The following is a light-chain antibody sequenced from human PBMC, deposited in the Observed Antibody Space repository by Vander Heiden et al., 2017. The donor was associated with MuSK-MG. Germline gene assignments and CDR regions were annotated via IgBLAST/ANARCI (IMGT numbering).Light chain of an antibody. CDR3: QQYKNWPPYT. V-gene: IGKV3-15*01. Sequence: EVVMTQSPATLSVSPGERATLSCRASQNVLRNLAWYQQRPGQAPRLLIYGASVRAAGISARFSGSGYGTDFSLTISSRQSEDFAVYYCQQYKNWPPYTFGQGTKMEI. CDR1: QNVLRN. CDR2: GAS. J-gene: IGKJ2*01.